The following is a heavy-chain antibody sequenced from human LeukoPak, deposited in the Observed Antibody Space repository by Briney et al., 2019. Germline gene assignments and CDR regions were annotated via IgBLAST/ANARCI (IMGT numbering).Heavy chain of an antibody. V-gene: IGHV1-18*01. CDR1: GYTFTSYG. CDR2: ISAYNGNT. D-gene: IGHD2-15*01. J-gene: IGHJ4*02. CDR3: ARVRGEYCSGGSCYYYFDY. Sequence: ASVKVSCKASGYTFTSYGISWVRQAPGQGLEWMGWISAYNGNTNYAQKLQGRVTMTTDTSTSTAYMELRSLRSDDTAVYYCARVRGEYCSGGSCYYYFDYWGQGTLVTVSS.